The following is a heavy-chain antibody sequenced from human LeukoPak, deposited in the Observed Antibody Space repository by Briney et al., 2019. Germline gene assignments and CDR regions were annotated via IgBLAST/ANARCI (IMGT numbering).Heavy chain of an antibody. Sequence: GGSLRLSCAASGFTFSSYSMNWVRQAPGEGLVWVSRISSEGSVTNYADSVKGRFTISRDNAKNTLYLEMNNLRADDTAVYFCARVPGSGWFTAVDYWGQGTLVSVSS. CDR3: ARVPGSGWFTAVDY. V-gene: IGHV3-74*01. J-gene: IGHJ4*02. D-gene: IGHD6-19*01. CDR2: ISSEGSVT. CDR1: GFTFSSYS.